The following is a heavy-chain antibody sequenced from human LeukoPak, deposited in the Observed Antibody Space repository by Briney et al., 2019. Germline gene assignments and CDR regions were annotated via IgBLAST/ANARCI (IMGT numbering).Heavy chain of an antibody. Sequence: GGSLRLSCAASGFTFSSYAMSWVRQAPGKGLEWVSAFSGSGGNTYYADSVKGRFTVSRDNSKNTLYLQMNSLRAEDTAVYYCAKAVDYYDSSAYYIIDYFDYWGQGTLVTVSS. CDR1: GFTFSSYA. CDR2: FSGSGGNT. V-gene: IGHV3-23*01. CDR3: AKAVDYYDSSAYYIIDYFDY. J-gene: IGHJ4*02. D-gene: IGHD3-22*01.